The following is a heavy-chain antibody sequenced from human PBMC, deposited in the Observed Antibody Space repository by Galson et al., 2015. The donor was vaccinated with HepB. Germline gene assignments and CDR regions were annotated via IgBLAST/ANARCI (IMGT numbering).Heavy chain of an antibody. V-gene: IGHV3-9*01. CDR1: GFTFDEYA. CDR3: AKDMSYGSGSYYGAFDI. D-gene: IGHD3-10*01. J-gene: IGHJ3*02. CDR2: ISWNSGSI. Sequence: SLRLSCAASGFTFDEYAMHRVRQARGKGLEWVSGISWNSGSIGYADSVKGRFTISRDNAKNSLYLQMNSLRAEDTALYYCAKDMSYGSGSYYGAFDIWGQGTMVTVSS.